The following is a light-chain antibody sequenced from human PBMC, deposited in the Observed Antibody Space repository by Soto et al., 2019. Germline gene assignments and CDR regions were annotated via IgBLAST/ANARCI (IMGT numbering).Light chain of an antibody. CDR3: QQYGSSPRT. Sequence: EIVLTQSPGTLSLSPGERAILSCRASQSVSSSYLAWYQRKPGQAPRLLIYGASSRATGIPDRFSGSGSGTDFTLTISRLEPEDFAVYYCQQYGSSPRTFGPGTKVDIK. CDR2: GAS. V-gene: IGKV3-20*01. CDR1: QSVSSSY. J-gene: IGKJ3*01.